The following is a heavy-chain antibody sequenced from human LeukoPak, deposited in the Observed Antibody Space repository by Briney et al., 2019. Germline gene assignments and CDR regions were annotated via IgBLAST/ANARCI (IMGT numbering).Heavy chain of an antibody. J-gene: IGHJ6*03. CDR2: IHYSGSI. V-gene: IGHV4-59*01. CDR1: GGSINGYY. CDR3: ARGRLDYYYYYYMDV. Sequence: SETLSLTCTVSGGSINGYYWSWIRQPPGKGLEWIGYIHYSGSIKYNSSLKSRVTISVDTSKNQFSLKLNSVTAADTAVYYCARGRLDYYYYYYMDVWGKGTTVTVSS. D-gene: IGHD3/OR15-3a*01.